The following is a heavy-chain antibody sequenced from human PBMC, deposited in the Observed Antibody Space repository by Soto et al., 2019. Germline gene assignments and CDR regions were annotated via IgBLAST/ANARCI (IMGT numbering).Heavy chain of an antibody. CDR1: GFTFSSYW. D-gene: IGHD7-27*01. V-gene: IGHV3-74*01. CDR2: INSDGSST. J-gene: IGHJ4*02. CDR3: ASSLLTPFDY. Sequence: EVQLVESGGSLVQPGGSLRLSCAASGFTFSSYWMHWVRQVPGKGLVWVSRINSDGSSTTYADSVKGRFTISRDNAKNTLYLQMNSIRAEDTAVYYCASSLLTPFDYWGQGTLVTVSS.